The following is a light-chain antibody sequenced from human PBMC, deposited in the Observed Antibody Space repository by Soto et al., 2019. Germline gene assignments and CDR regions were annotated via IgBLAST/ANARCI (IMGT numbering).Light chain of an antibody. CDR2: DAS. CDR3: QQRSNFT. J-gene: IGKJ3*01. Sequence: EIVLTQSPATLSLSPGERATLSCRASQSVSSYLAWYQQHPGQAPRLLIYDASNRATGIPARFSGSGSGTDFTLTISSLEPEDFAVYYCQQRSNFTFGPGTKVDIK. CDR1: QSVSSY. V-gene: IGKV3-11*01.